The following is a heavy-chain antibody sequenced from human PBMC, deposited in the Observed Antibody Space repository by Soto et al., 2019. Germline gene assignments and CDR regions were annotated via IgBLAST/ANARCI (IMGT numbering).Heavy chain of an antibody. CDR3: ASARHIGP. J-gene: IGHJ5*02. V-gene: IGHV3-7*01. CDR2: IKEDGSER. Sequence: GGSLRLSCAASGFTFSNYWMSWVRQAPGRGLEWVANIKEDGSERNYVDSVKGRFTISRDNAENSLYLQMNSLRAEDTAVYYCASARHIGPWGQGTLVTVSS. CDR1: GFTFSNYW. D-gene: IGHD2-21*01.